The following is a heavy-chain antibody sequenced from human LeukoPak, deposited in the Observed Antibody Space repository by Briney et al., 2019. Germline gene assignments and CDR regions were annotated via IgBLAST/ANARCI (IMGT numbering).Heavy chain of an antibody. CDR1: GFIFRNFA. V-gene: IGHV3-23*01. Sequence: GGSLRLSCAASGFIFRNFAMSWVRQAPGKGLEWVSGLSVGGEKTFYAGSVKGRFTISRDDSNATLFLQMNSLRIEDTGVYYCAKDIEHFDSWGQGTLVTVSS. CDR3: AKDIEHFDS. CDR2: LSVGGEKT. D-gene: IGHD3-16*02. J-gene: IGHJ4*02.